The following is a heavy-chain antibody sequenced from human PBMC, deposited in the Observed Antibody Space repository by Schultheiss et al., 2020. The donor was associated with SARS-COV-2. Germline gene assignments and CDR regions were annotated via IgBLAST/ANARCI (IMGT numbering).Heavy chain of an antibody. CDR2: IYHSGST. CDR1: GYSISSGYY. D-gene: IGHD5-24*01. J-gene: IGHJ3*02. V-gene: IGHV4-38-2*01. Sequence: SETLSLTCAVSGYSISSGYYWGWIRQPPGKGLEWIGSIYHSGSTYYNPSLKSRVTISVDTSKNQFSLKLSSVTAADTAVYYCARASDGYNSGDAFDIWGQGTMVTVSS. CDR3: ARASDGYNSGDAFDI.